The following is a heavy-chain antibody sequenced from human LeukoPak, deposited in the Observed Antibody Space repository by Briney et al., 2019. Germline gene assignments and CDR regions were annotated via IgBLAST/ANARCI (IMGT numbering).Heavy chain of an antibody. CDR2: IYYSGST. CDR1: GGSISSGDYY. Sequence: SETLSLTCTVSGGSISSGDYYWSWIRQPPGKGLEWIGYIYYSGSTYYNPSLKSRVTISVDTSKNQFSLKLSSVTAADTAVYYCVRDCSSTSQSYFDYWGQGTLVTVSS. V-gene: IGHV4-30-4*08. CDR3: VRDCSSTSQSYFDY. D-gene: IGHD2-2*01. J-gene: IGHJ4*02.